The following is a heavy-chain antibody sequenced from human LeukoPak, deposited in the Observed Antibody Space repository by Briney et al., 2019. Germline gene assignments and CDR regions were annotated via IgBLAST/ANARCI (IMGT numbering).Heavy chain of an antibody. V-gene: IGHV1-18*01. Sequence: ASVKVSCKASGYTFTSYGISWVRQAPGQGLEWMGWISAYNGNTNYAQKLQGRVTMTTDTSTSTAYMELRSLRSDDTAVYYCARDVASYCSSTSCYAWGYYYYYMDVWGKGTTVTISS. CDR2: ISAYNGNT. CDR1: GYTFTSYG. J-gene: IGHJ6*03. D-gene: IGHD2-2*01. CDR3: ARDVASYCSSTSCYAWGYYYYYMDV.